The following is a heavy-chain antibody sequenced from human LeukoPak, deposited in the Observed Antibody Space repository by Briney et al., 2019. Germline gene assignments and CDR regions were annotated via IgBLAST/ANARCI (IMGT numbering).Heavy chain of an antibody. D-gene: IGHD2-2*01. CDR1: GFTFSSYA. J-gene: IGHJ4*02. CDR3: ARAGYCSSPRSSYFDR. CDR2: ISYDGTNK. V-gene: IGHV3-30-3*01. Sequence: PGRSLRLSCAASGFTFSSYAMHWVRQAPGKGLEGVALISYDGTNKYYADSVKGRFTISRDNSKNTLYLQMNSLRVEDTAMYYCARAGYCSSPRSSYFDRWGQGTLVTVSS.